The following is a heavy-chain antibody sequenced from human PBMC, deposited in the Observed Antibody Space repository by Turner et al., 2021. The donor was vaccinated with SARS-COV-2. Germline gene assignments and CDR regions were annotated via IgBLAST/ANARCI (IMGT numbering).Heavy chain of an antibody. CDR3: ARRQRGYSYDTPVDP. D-gene: IGHD3-22*01. Sequence: QLQLQESGPGLVKPSEPLSLTCTVSGGSISSSSYYWGWIRQPPGKGLEWIGSIYYSGSTYYHPSLKSRVTIFVDTSKYQFSLKLSSVTAADTAVDYCARRQRGYSYDTPVDPWGQGTLVPVSS. CDR2: IYYSGST. V-gene: IGHV4-39*01. J-gene: IGHJ5*02. CDR1: GGSISSSSYY.